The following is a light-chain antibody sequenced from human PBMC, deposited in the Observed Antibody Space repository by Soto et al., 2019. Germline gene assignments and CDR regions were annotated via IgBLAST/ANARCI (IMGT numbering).Light chain of an antibody. V-gene: IGKV1-39*01. CDR1: QSISSW. CDR2: AAS. CDR3: QQSYSTPPT. Sequence: DIQMTQSPSTLSASVGDRVTITCRASQSISSWLAWYQQKPGKAPNLLIYAASSVQSGVPSRFSGGVSGTHFTLTISSLQPEDFATYYCQQSYSTPPTFGQGTRVEIK. J-gene: IGKJ1*01.